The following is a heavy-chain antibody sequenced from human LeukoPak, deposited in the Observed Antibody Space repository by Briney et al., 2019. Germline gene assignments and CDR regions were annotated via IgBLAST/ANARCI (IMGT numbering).Heavy chain of an antibody. CDR1: GYTFTGYY. CDR2: INPNSGGT. CDR3: ARDLRALKYQLLSNWFDP. V-gene: IGHV1-2*02. D-gene: IGHD2-2*01. J-gene: IGHJ5*02. Sequence: ASVKVSCKASGYTFTGYYMHWVRQAPGQGLEWMGWINPNSGGTNYAQKFQGRVTMTRDTSISTAYMELSRLRSDDTAVYYCARDLRALKYQLLSNWFDPWGQGTLVTVSS.